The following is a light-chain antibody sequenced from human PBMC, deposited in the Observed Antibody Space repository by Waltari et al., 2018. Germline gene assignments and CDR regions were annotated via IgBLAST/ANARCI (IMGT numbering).Light chain of an antibody. J-gene: IGKJ2*01. CDR3: QQYDNLLLYT. CDR2: DAS. Sequence: DIQMTQSPSSLSASVGDRVTITCQASQGISNYLNWYQQKPGKAPKLLIYDASNLETGVPSRFSGSGSGTDFTFTISSLQPEDIATYYCQQYDNLLLYTFGQGTKLEIK. CDR1: QGISNY. V-gene: IGKV1-33*01.